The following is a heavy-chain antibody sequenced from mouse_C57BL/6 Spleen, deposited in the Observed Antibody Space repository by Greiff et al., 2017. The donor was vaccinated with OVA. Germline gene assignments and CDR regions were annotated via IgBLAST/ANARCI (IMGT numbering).Heavy chain of an antibody. D-gene: IGHD1-1*01. V-gene: IGHV3-1*01. CDR3: ARDYGREIFAY. Sequence: EVQLQESGPGMVKPSQSLSLTCTVTGYSITSDYDWHWIRHFPGNKLEWMGYISYSGSTNYNPSLKSRISITHDTSKNQFFLKLNSVTTEDTATYYCARDYGREIFAYWGQGTLVTVSA. CDR2: ISYSGST. CDR1: GYSITSDYD. J-gene: IGHJ3*01.